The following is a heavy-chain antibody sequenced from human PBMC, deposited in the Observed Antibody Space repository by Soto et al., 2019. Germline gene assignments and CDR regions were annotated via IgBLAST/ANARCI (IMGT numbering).Heavy chain of an antibody. V-gene: IGHV3-15*07. CDR2: IKSETDGGTT. CDR3: TTDRYSSSWYQGVVWEGIDY. J-gene: IGHJ4*02. D-gene: IGHD6-13*01. CDR1: GFTFSNAW. Sequence: GVSLRLSCAASGFTFSNAWMKWVRQAPGKGLEWVGRIKSETDGGTTDYAAPVKGRFTISRDDSKNTLYLQMNSLKTEDTAVYYCTTDRYSSSWYQGVVWEGIDYWGQGT.